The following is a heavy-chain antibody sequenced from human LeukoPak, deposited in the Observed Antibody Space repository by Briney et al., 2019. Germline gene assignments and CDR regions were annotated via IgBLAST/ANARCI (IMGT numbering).Heavy chain of an antibody. CDR3: ARTPDSTYYYDSSGYLPLGY. CDR2: ISAYNGNT. Sequence: GASVKVSCKASGYTFTSYGISWVRQAPGQGLEWMGWISAYNGNTNYAQKLQGRVTMTTDTSTSTAYMELRSLRSDDTAVYYCARTPDSTYYYDSSGYLPLGYWGQGTLVTVSS. V-gene: IGHV1-18*01. D-gene: IGHD3-22*01. J-gene: IGHJ4*02. CDR1: GYTFTSYG.